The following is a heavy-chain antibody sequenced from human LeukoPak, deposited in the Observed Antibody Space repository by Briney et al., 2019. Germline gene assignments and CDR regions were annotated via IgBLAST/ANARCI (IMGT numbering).Heavy chain of an antibody. CDR1: SGSISTYY. CDR2: IYYTGST. V-gene: IGHV4-59*01. D-gene: IGHD3-10*01. CDR3: ARDLLWGYDY. J-gene: IGHJ4*02. Sequence: SETLSLTCTVSSGSISTYYWSWIRQPPGKGLEWIGYIYYTGSTNYNPSLKSRVTISVDKSKNQFSLKLSSVTAADTAVYYCARDLLWGYDYWGQGTLVTVSS.